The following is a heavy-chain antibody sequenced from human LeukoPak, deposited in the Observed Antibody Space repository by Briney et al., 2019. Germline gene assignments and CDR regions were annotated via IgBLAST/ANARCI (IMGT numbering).Heavy chain of an antibody. CDR1: GGSFSNYY. Sequence: SETLSLTCAVYGGSFSNYYWTWTRQSPGKGLEWIGEITHSGSTNYNPSLKSRVTISEDTSKSQFSLKLSSVTAADTAVYYCARGPTLEYDVLTGYYHFDSWGQGTLITVSS. V-gene: IGHV4-34*01. CDR3: ARGPTLEYDVLTGYYHFDS. J-gene: IGHJ4*02. D-gene: IGHD3-9*01. CDR2: ITHSGST.